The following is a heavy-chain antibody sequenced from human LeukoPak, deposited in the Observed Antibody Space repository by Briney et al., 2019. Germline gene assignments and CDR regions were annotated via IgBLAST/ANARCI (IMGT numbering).Heavy chain of an antibody. V-gene: IGHV1-46*01. Sequence: ASVKVSCKASGYTFTSYYMHWVRQAPGQGLEWMGIINPSGGSTSYAQKFQGRVTMTRDTSTSTAYMELSSLRSEDTAVYYCTRHPVGALRDWGQGTLVTVSS. CDR3: TRHPVGALRD. CDR2: INPSGGST. J-gene: IGHJ4*02. D-gene: IGHD1-26*01. CDR1: GYTFTSYY.